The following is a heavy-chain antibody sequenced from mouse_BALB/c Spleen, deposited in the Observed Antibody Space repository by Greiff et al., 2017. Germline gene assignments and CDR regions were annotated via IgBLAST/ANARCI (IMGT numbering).Heavy chain of an antibody. Sequence: DVMLVESGGGLVQPGGSRKLSCAASGFTFSSFGMHWVRQAPEKGLEWVAYISSGSSTIYYADTVKGRFTISRDNPKNTLFLQMTSLRSEDTAMYYCARNDYDEVYYAMDYWGQGTSVTVSS. D-gene: IGHD2-4*01. CDR3: ARNDYDEVYYAMDY. CDR1: GFTFSSFG. CDR2: ISSGSSTI. V-gene: IGHV5-17*02. J-gene: IGHJ4*01.